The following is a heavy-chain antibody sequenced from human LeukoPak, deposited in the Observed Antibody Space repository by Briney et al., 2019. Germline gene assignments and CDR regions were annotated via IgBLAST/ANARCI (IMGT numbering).Heavy chain of an antibody. V-gene: IGHV1-8*01. CDR3: ARGTYYYDSSGYGSHDY. J-gene: IGHJ4*02. CDR2: MNPNSGNT. Sequence: ASVKVSCKSSGYTFTSYDINWVRQATGQGVEWMGWMNPNSGNTGYAQKFQGRVTMTRNTSISTAYMELSSLRSEDTAVYYCARGTYYYDSSGYGSHDYWGQGTLVTVSS. D-gene: IGHD3-22*01. CDR1: GYTFTSYD.